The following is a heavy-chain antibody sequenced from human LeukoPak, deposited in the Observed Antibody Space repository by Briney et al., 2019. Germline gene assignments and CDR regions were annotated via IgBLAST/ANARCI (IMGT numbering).Heavy chain of an antibody. CDR3: VRGGGIQSCGGKTCFRGFVY. CDR2: INPNSGDN. CDR1: GYGFSDYY. Sequence: ASVKVSYKASGYGFSDYYMHWVRQAPGQGLEYMGWINPNSGDNSCAQKFQGRVSMTRDTSFTTLYMELTSLRSDDTAVYFCVRGGGIQSCGGKTCFRGFVYWGQGTLVTVSS. V-gene: IGHV1-2*02. D-gene: IGHD2-21*01. J-gene: IGHJ4*02.